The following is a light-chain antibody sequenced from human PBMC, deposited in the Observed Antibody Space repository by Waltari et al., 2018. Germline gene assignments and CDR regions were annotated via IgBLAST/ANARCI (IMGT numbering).Light chain of an antibody. J-gene: IGKJ4*01. V-gene: IGKV1-12*01. Sequence: DIQMTQSPSAVSAAVGDRVTITCRASQGIRIYLAWYQKKPEKAPKLLIYGASNLHSGVPSRFSGNGSGTDFALTISSLQPDDFATYYCQQANTFPTSFGGGTRVEIK. CDR3: QQANTFPTS. CDR2: GAS. CDR1: QGIRIY.